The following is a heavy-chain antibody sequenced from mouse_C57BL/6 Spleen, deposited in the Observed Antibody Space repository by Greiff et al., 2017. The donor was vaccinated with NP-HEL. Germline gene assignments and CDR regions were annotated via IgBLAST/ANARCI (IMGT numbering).Heavy chain of an antibody. J-gene: IGHJ2*01. D-gene: IGHD3-1*01. CDR2: ISSCSSTN. CDR3: ARDLALGLFHY. V-gene: IGHV5-17*01. CDR1: GFTFSDYG. Sequence: EVHLVESGGGLVKPGGSLKLSCAASGFTFSDYGMHWVRQAPEKGLEWVAYISSCSSTNYYADTVTGRFTISRDNANNTLFLQMPSLRSEDTAMYYCARDLALGLFHYSGQGTTLTVSS.